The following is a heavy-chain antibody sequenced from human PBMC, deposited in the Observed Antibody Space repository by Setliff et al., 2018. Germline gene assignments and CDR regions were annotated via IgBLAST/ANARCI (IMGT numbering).Heavy chain of an antibody. Sequence: SETLSLTCTVSGGSVSSGSYYWSWIRPPPGKGLEWIGYIYYSGSTNYNPSLKSRVTISVDTSKNQFSLKLSSVTAADTAVYYCARADSSGYYPYFDYWGQGTLVTVSS. CDR1: GGSVSSGSYY. J-gene: IGHJ4*02. CDR3: ARADSSGYYPYFDY. V-gene: IGHV4-61*01. CDR2: IYYSGST. D-gene: IGHD3-22*01.